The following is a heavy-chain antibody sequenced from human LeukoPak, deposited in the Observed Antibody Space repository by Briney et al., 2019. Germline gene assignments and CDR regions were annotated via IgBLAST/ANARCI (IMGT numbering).Heavy chain of an antibody. CDR1: GDSISSSYY. CDR3: ARSPGIAAEDRYFQH. Sequence: SETLSLTCSVSGDSISSSYYWGWVRQPPGKGLEWIGYIYYSGSTNYNPSLKSRVTISVDTSKNQFSLKLSSVTAADTAVYYCARSPGIAAEDRYFQHWGQGTLVTVFS. J-gene: IGHJ1*01. CDR2: IYYSGST. V-gene: IGHV4-61*05. D-gene: IGHD6-13*01.